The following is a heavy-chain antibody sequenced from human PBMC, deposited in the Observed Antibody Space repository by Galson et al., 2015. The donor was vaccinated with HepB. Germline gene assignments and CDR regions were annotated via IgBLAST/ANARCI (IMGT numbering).Heavy chain of an antibody. V-gene: IGHV4-34*01. CDR2: INHTGNT. CDR3: GRRNYGFMNDY. J-gene: IGHJ4*02. Sequence: SETLSLTCAVYGGSFSDYFWSWIRQPPGKGLEWIAEINHTGNTRYNPSLRSRLTISVDTSKNQFSLRLSSVTAADTAVYYCGRRNYGFMNDYWDQGALVTVSS. D-gene: IGHD3-10*01. CDR1: GGSFSDYF.